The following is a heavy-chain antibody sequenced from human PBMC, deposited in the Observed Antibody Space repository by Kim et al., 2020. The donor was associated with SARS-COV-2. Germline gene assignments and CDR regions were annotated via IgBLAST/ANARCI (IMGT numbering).Heavy chain of an antibody. Sequence: LKSRVTMSVDTSKNQFSLKLSSVTAADTAVYYCARDSYCSSTSCYRDDYWGQGTLVTVSS. V-gene: IGHV4-4*06. CDR3: ARDSYCSSTSCYRDDY. D-gene: IGHD2-2*01. J-gene: IGHJ4*02.